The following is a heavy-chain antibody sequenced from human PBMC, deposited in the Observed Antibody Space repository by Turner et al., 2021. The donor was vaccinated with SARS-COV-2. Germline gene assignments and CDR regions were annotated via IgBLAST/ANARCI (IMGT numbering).Heavy chain of an antibody. Sequence: QLQLQESGPGLVRPSETLSLTCTVSGDSISSSNYYWGWIRQPPGKGLEWIASTSYSGTTYYNPSLRSRVTISVDTSRNQFSLKLSSVTAADTGIYYCARHRPNSSGWYYYGMDVWGQGTTVTVSS. CDR2: TSYSGTT. CDR3: ARHRPNSSGWYYYGMDV. J-gene: IGHJ6*02. CDR1: GDSISSSNYY. D-gene: IGHD6-19*01. V-gene: IGHV4-39*01.